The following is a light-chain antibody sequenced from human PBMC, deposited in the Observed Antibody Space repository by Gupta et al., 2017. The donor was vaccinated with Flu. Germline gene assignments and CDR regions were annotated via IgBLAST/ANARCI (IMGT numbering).Light chain of an antibody. CDR1: QSVSSY. CDR2: DAS. V-gene: IGKV3-11*01. Sequence: EIVLTQSPATLSLSPGKRATLSCRASQSVSSYLAWYQQKPGQAPRLLIYDASSGSGTDFTLTISSLEPEDFAVYYCQQRSNWPPFITFGQGTRLEIK. CDR3: QQRSNWPPFIT. J-gene: IGKJ5*01.